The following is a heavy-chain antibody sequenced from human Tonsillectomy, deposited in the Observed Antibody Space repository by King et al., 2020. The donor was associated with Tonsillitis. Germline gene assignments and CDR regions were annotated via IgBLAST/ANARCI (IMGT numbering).Heavy chain of an antibody. CDR3: AKDMGRITGYYPFDY. CDR1: GFTFDDYA. V-gene: IGHV3-9*01. J-gene: IGHJ4*02. CDR2: SSWNSGSI. Sequence: VQLVESGGGLVQPGRSLRLSCAASGFTFDDYAMHWVRQAPGKGLEWVSGSSWNSGSIGYADSVKGRFTISRDNAKNSLYLQMNSLRAEDTALYYCAKDMGRITGYYPFDYWGQGTLVTVSS. D-gene: IGHD3-9*01.